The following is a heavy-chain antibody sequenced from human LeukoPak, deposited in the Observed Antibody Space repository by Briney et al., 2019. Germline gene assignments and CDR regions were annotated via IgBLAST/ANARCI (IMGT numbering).Heavy chain of an antibody. D-gene: IGHD4-17*01. CDR2: ISGSGGST. Sequence: GGSLRLSCAASGFTFSSYAMRWVRQAPGKGLEWVSAISGSGGSTYYADSVKGRFTISRDNSKNTLYLQMNSLRAEDTAVYYCAKAGFTVTTEEYYFDYWGQGTLVTVSS. J-gene: IGHJ4*02. CDR1: GFTFSSYA. CDR3: AKAGFTVTTEEYYFDY. V-gene: IGHV3-23*01.